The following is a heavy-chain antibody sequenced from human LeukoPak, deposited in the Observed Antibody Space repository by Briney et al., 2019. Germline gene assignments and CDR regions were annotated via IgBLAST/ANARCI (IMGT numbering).Heavy chain of an antibody. V-gene: IGHV4-38-2*02. CDR3: ARYDYEYYFDY. D-gene: IGHD4-17*01. CDR1: GYSISSGYY. J-gene: IGHJ4*02. CDR2: IYHSGST. Sequence: TSETLSLTCTVSGYSISSGYYWGWIRQPPGKGLEWIGSIYHSGSTYYNPSLKSRVTISVDTSKNQFSLKLSSVTAADTAVYYCARYDYEYYFDYWGQGTLVTVSS.